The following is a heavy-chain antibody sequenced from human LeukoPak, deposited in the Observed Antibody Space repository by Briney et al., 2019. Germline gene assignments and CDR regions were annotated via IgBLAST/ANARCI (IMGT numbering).Heavy chain of an antibody. Sequence: PGRSLRLSCAASGFTFSSYAMHWVRQAPGKGLEWVAVISYDGSNKYYADSVKGRFTTSRDNSKNTLYLQMNSLRAEDTAVYYCARDGGERVTTSALFNWGQGTLVTVS. V-gene: IGHV3-30-3*01. CDR2: ISYDGSNK. CDR1: GFTFSSYA. CDR3: ARDGGERVTTSALFN. J-gene: IGHJ4*02. D-gene: IGHD4-11*01.